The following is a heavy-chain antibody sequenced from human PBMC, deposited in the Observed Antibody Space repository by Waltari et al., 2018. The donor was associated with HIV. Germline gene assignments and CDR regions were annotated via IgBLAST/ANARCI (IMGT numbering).Heavy chain of an antibody. CDR3: ARGVNLRCTGDCYSAY. Sequence: EVHLVESGGGLVQPGRSLRLSCKASGFNFGAYAVTWFRQAPVKGLEWVGFIRSKLYGWTREYAASVKGRFTISRDDSKNIAFLQMDSLKIEDTAVYYCARGVNLRCTGDCYSAYWGQGTLVTVSS. CDR1: GFNFGAYA. CDR2: IRSKLYGWTR. V-gene: IGHV3-49*03. D-gene: IGHD2-21*02. J-gene: IGHJ4*02.